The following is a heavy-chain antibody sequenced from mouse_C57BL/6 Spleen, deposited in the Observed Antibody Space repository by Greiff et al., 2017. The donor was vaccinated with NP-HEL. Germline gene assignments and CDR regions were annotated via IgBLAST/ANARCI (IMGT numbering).Heavy chain of an antibody. J-gene: IGHJ1*03. V-gene: IGHV1-19*01. CDR2: INPYNGGT. Sequence: EVQLQQSGPVLVKPGASVKMSCKASGYTFTDYYMNWVKQSHGKSLEWIGVINPYNGGTSYNQKFKGTATLTVDKSSSTAYMELNSLTSEDSAVYYCARSGIDDGYYWYFDVWGTGTTVTVSS. CDR3: ARSGIDDGYYWYFDV. D-gene: IGHD2-3*01. CDR1: GYTFTDYY.